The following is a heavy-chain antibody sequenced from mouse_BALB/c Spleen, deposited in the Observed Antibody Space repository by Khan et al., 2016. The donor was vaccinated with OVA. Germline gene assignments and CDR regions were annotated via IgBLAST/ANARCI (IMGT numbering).Heavy chain of an antibody. Sequence: VQLKESGPGLVKPSQSLSLTCTVTGYSITSGYAWNWIRQFPGNKLEWMGYISYSGVTSYTPSLKSRISITRDTSKNQFFLQLNSVTTEETATYYCARGNSYGYYFDYWGQGTTLTVSS. J-gene: IGHJ2*01. CDR2: ISYSGVT. D-gene: IGHD1-1*01. V-gene: IGHV3-2*02. CDR3: ARGNSYGYYFDY. CDR1: GYSITSGYA.